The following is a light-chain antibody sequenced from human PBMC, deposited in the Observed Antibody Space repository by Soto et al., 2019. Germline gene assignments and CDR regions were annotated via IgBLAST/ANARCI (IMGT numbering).Light chain of an antibody. Sequence: EIVLTQSPGTLSLSPGERATLSCRASQSVSNNYLAWYQQKPGQAPRLLIYDASNRATGIPARFSGSESGTDFTLTISSLEPEDFAVYYCQQRSNWPQITFGQGTRLEIK. CDR1: QSVSNNY. CDR3: QQRSNWPQIT. V-gene: IGKV3-11*01. J-gene: IGKJ5*01. CDR2: DAS.